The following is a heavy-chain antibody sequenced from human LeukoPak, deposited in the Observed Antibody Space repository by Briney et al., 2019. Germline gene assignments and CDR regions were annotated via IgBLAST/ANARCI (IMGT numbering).Heavy chain of an antibody. V-gene: IGHV4-61*02. CDR1: GGSISSGSYY. CDR2: IYTSGST. D-gene: IGHD1-26*01. Sequence: PSETLSLTCTVSGGSISSGSYYWSWIRQPAGKGLEWIGRIYTSGSTNYNPSLKSRVTISVGTSKNQFSLKLSSVTAADTAVYYCARVSGSYPYWYFDLWGRGTLVTVSS. CDR3: ARVSGSYPYWYFDL. J-gene: IGHJ2*01.